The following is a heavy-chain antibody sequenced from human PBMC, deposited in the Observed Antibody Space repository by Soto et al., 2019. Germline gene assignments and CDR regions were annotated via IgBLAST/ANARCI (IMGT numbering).Heavy chain of an antibody. Sequence: QLQLQESGSGLIKPSQTLSLTCAVSGGSISTSDYTWSWIRQPPGRGLAWIGSVYHSGATHYMPSLQNSLTMSLDKSKNQFSLDLTSVTAADTAVYYCVRERTIFGVAPGGGVDVWGQGTTGNVSS. V-gene: IGHV4-30-2*01. CDR3: VRERTIFGVAPGGGVDV. J-gene: IGHJ6*02. CDR1: GGSISTSDYT. D-gene: IGHD3-3*01. CDR2: VYHSGAT.